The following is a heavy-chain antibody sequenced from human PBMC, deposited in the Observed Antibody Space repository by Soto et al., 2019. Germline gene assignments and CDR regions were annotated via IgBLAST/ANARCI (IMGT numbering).Heavy chain of an antibody. CDR3: AKDRGGYEWPLYYFDY. Sequence: GGSLRLSCAASGFTFSSYGMHWVRQAPGKGLEWVAVISYDGSNKYYADSVKGRFTISRDNSKNTLYLQMNSLRAEDTAVYYCAKDRGGYEWPLYYFDYWGQGTLVTVSS. CDR2: ISYDGSNK. J-gene: IGHJ4*02. D-gene: IGHD3-10*01. V-gene: IGHV3-30*18. CDR1: GFTFSSYG.